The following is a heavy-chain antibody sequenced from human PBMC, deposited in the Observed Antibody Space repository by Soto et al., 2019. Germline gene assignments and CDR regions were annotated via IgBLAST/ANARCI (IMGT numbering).Heavy chain of an antibody. Sequence: SETLSLTCTVSGGSISSGDYYWSWIRQPPGKGLEWIGYIYYSGSTYYNPSLKSRVTISVDTSKNQFSLKLSSVTAADTAVYYRASSITMVRGVIDWFNPWGQGTLVTVSS. CDR2: IYYSGST. V-gene: IGHV4-30-4*01. D-gene: IGHD3-10*01. CDR3: ASSITMVRGVIDWFNP. J-gene: IGHJ5*02. CDR1: GGSISSGDYY.